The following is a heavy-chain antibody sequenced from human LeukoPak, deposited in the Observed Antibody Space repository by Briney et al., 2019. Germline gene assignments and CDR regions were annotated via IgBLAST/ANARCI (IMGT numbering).Heavy chain of an antibody. CDR2: IYYSGST. CDR3: ARLVKVGATRFVDY. V-gene: IGHV4-59*08. Sequence: PSETLSLTCTVSGGSISSYYWSWIRQPPGKGLEWIGYIYYSGSTNYNPSLKSRVTISVDTSKNQFSLKLSSVTAADTAVYYCARLVKVGATRFVDYWGQGTLVTVSS. D-gene: IGHD1-26*01. J-gene: IGHJ4*02. CDR1: GGSISSYY.